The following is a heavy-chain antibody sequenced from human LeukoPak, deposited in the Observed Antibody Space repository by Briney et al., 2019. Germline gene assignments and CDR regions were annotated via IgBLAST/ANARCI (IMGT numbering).Heavy chain of an antibody. CDR3: TRDIGRLRGDAFDF. CDR1: GFTFSTYA. J-gene: IGHJ3*01. V-gene: IGHV3-64*01. Sequence: GGSPRLSCTASGFTFSTYATHWVRQAPGKGLEYVSGISGNGRSTFYASSVKGRFTVSRDNSKDTLYLQMGSLRAEDMAVYYCTRDIGRLRGDAFDFWGQGTMVTVSS. CDR2: ISGNGRST. D-gene: IGHD2-15*01.